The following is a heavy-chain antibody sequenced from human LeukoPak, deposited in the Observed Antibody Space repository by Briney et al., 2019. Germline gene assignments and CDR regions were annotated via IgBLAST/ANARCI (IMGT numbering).Heavy chain of an antibody. Sequence: SETLSLTCTVSGGSISSGDYYWSWIRQPPGKGLEWIGYIYYSGSTYYNPSLKSRVTISVDTSKNQFSLKLSSVIAADTAVYYCARVGDSSGSFDYWGQGTLVTVSS. CDR3: ARVGDSSGSFDY. CDR1: GGSISSGDYY. J-gene: IGHJ4*02. CDR2: IYYSGST. V-gene: IGHV4-30-4*02. D-gene: IGHD3-22*01.